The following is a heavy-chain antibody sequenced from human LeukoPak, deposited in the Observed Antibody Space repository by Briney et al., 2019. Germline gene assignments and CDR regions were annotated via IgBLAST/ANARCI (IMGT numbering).Heavy chain of an antibody. Sequence: GGSLRLSCSASGFIFNSYGMHWVRQAPGEGLEWVAVIWFDGSNKLYADSVRGRFTISRDNSKNTLYLQMNSLRAEDTAVYYCAIDGAEGFDYWGQGTLVTVSS. J-gene: IGHJ4*02. V-gene: IGHV3-30*02. D-gene: IGHD4/OR15-4a*01. CDR2: IWFDGSNK. CDR1: GFIFNSYG. CDR3: AIDGAEGFDY.